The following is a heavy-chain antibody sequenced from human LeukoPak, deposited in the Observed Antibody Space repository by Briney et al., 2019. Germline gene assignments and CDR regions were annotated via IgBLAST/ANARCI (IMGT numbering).Heavy chain of an antibody. CDR3: APLVITTPLYFDY. J-gene: IGHJ4*02. V-gene: IGHV3-23*01. Sequence: QPGGSLRLSCAASGFTFSSYAMSWVRQAPGKGLEWVSGISGSGGTIHYADSVKGRFTISRDNSKNTLYLQVNSLRAEDTAVYYCAPLVITTPLYFDYWGQGTLVTVSS. D-gene: IGHD3-22*01. CDR1: GFTFSSYA. CDR2: ISGSGGTI.